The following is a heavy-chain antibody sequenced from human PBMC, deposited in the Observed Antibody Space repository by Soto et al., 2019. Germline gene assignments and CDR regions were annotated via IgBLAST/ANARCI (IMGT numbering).Heavy chain of an antibody. CDR2: VGGGGFDT. D-gene: IGHD3-22*01. Sequence: VHLLQSGGALAHPGGSLRLSCAASGFPLNTYPMSWVRQTPGKWLEWVSAVGGGGFDTYYEDYVKGRFTIYRDNSKNTLYLQTNRLIAEDTAVYYCARHDDSSGDFTDFDYGGQGTMVTVSS. J-gene: IGHJ4*02. CDR3: ARHDDSSGDFTDFDY. CDR1: GFPLNTYP. V-gene: IGHV3-23*01.